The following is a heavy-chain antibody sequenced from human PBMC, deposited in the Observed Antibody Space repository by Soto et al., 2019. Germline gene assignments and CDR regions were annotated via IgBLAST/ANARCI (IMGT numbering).Heavy chain of an antibody. D-gene: IGHD3-10*01. J-gene: IGHJ4*02. CDR2: ISGSGGST. CDR3: AKAAYYDGSGSYFPFDY. V-gene: IGHV3-23*01. Sequence: EVQLLESGGGLVQPGGSLRLSCAASGFTFSSHGMSWVRQAPGKGLEWVSSISGSGGSTYYADSVKGRFTISRDNSKNTLYLQMNSLRVEDTAVYYCAKAAYYDGSGSYFPFDYWGQGTLVTVSS. CDR1: GFTFSSHG.